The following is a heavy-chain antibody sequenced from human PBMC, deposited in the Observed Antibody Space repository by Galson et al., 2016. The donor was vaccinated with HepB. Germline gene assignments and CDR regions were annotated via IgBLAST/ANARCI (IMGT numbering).Heavy chain of an antibody. CDR2: IYYTGDT. V-gene: IGHV4-59*01. CDR3: ARFPARRFPS. CDR1: NGPLSPDY. Sequence: SETLSLTCTVSNGPLSPDYWSWIRQSPTQGLEWIGYIYYTGDTSYNPSLKGRVAMSLDTSKNQFSLRLTSVTAADTSVYYCARFPARRFPSWGQGILVTVSS. J-gene: IGHJ5*02. D-gene: IGHD2-21*01.